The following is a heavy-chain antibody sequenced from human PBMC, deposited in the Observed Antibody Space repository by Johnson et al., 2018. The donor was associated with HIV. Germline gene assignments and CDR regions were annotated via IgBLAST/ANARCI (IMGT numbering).Heavy chain of an antibody. J-gene: IGHJ3*02. CDR2: ISYDGSNK. CDR3: ARDPDI. CDR1: GFTFSTYA. Sequence: QVQLVESGGGVVQPGRSLRLSCAASGFTFSTYAMHWVRQAPGKGLEWVAVISYDGSNKYYADSVKGRLTISRDNSKNTLYLQMNSLRAEDTAVYYCARDPDIWGQGTMVTVSS. V-gene: IGHV3-30*04.